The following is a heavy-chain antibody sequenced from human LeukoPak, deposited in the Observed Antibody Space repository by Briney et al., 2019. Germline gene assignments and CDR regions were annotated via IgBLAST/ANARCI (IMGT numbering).Heavy chain of an antibody. D-gene: IGHD3-10*01. Sequence: ASVKVSCKASGYTFTGYYIHWVRQAPGQGLEWMGWINPNSGGTNYAQKFQGRVTMTRDTSISTAYMELSRLRSDDTAVYYCARDYKGITMVRGVMNRVDWFDPWGQGTLVTVSS. V-gene: IGHV1-2*02. J-gene: IGHJ5*02. CDR1: GYTFTGYY. CDR2: INPNSGGT. CDR3: ARDYKGITMVRGVMNRVDWFDP.